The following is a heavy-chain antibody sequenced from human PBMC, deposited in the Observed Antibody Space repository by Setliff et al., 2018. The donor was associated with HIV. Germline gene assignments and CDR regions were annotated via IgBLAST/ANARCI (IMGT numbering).Heavy chain of an antibody. D-gene: IGHD3-10*01. J-gene: IGHJ4*02. V-gene: IGHV4-38-2*01. CDR2: IYYLGST. Sequence: SETLSLTCAVSGYSIGSGKYWGWIRQSPGKGLEWIGSIYYLGSTYYNPSLETRVTISVDTSKNQFSLELMSVTATDTAIYYCARAEWYGEFYHFNYWGQGTLVTVSS. CDR3: ARAEWYGEFYHFNY. CDR1: GYSIGSGKY.